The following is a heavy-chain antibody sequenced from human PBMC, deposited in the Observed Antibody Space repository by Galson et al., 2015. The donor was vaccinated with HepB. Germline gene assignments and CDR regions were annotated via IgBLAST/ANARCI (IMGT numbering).Heavy chain of an antibody. V-gene: IGHV3-33*01. CDR1: GFTFSSYG. CDR3: ATQRITMVRGGNDY. J-gene: IGHJ4*02. D-gene: IGHD3-10*01. CDR2: IWYDGSNK. Sequence: SLRLSCAASGFTFSSYGMHWGRQAPGKGLEWVAVIWYDGSNKYYADSVKGRFTISRDNSKNTLYLQMNSLRAEDTAVYYCATQRITMVRGGNDYWGQGTLVTVSS.